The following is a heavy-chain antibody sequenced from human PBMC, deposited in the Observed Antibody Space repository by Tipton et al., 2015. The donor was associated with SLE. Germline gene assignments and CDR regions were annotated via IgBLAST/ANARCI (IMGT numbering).Heavy chain of an antibody. V-gene: IGHV4-34*01. J-gene: IGHJ2*01. CDR2: INHSGST. Sequence: TLSLTCTVSGGSISSYYWSWIRQPPGKGLEWIGEINHSGSTNYNPSLKSRVTISVDTSKNQFSLKLSSVTAADTAVYYCARRRYSSSSGDWYFDLWGRGTLVTVSS. D-gene: IGHD6-6*01. CDR1: GGSISSYY. CDR3: ARRRYSSSSGDWYFDL.